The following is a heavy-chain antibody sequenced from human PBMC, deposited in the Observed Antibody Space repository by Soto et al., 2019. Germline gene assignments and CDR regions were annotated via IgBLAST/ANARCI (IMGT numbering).Heavy chain of an antibody. V-gene: IGHV3-30-3*01. CDR2: ISYDGSNK. J-gene: IGHJ3*02. CDR3: ARDDTNYYESSGYYSLLDAFEI. CDR1: GFTFSSYA. Sequence: PGGSLRLSCAASGFTFSSYAMHWVRQAPGKGLEWVAVISYDGSNKYYADSVKGRFTISRDNSKNTLYLQMNSLRAEDTAVYYCARDDTNYYESSGYYSLLDAFEIWGQGTMVTVSS. D-gene: IGHD3-22*01.